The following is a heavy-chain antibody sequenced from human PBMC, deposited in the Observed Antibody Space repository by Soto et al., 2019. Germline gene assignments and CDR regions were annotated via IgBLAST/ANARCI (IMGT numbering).Heavy chain of an antibody. V-gene: IGHV5-10-1*01. CDR1: GYSFTSYW. D-gene: IGHD6-6*01. CDR2: IDPSDSYT. CDR3: ATPGAARPHCYYYGMDV. J-gene: IGHJ6*02. Sequence: GESLKISCKGSGYSFTSYWISWVRQMPGKGLEWMGRIDPSDSYTNYSPSFQGHVTISADKSISTAYLQWSSLKASDTAMYYCATPGAARPHCYYYGMDVWGQGTTVTVSS.